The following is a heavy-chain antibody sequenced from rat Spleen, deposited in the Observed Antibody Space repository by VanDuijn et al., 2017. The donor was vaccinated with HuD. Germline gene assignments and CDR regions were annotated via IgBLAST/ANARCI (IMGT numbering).Heavy chain of an antibody. J-gene: IGHJ2*01. D-gene: IGHD1-10*01. V-gene: IGHV5-25*01. Sequence: EVQLVDHGRVLVQPGXXXKLSCAXXGFXXXIYXXXWVXLAPTQGLEWVASIGTGGGNTYYRDSVKGRFTISRDNANSTLYLQMNSLRTEDTATYYCTRGGNYDFDYWGQGVMVTVSS. CDR3: TRGGNYDFDY. CDR2: IGTGGGNT. CDR1: GFXXXIYX.